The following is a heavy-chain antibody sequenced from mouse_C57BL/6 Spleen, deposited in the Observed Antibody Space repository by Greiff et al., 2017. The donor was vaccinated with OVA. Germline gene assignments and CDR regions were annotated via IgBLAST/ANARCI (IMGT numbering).Heavy chain of an antibody. Sequence: EVQLVESGGDLVKPGGSLKLSCAASGFTFSSYGMSWVRPTPDKRLEWVATISSGGSYTYYPDSVKGRFTISRDNAKNTLYLQMSSLKSEDTAMYYCARHGTGPHWYFDVWGTGTTVTVSS. CDR1: GFTFSSYG. D-gene: IGHD4-1*01. CDR3: ARHGTGPHWYFDV. CDR2: ISSGGSYT. J-gene: IGHJ1*03. V-gene: IGHV5-6*01.